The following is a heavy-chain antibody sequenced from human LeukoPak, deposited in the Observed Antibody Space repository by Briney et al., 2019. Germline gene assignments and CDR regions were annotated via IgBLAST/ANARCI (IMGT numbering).Heavy chain of an antibody. CDR1: GFTFSSYG. CDR2: IWYDGSNK. V-gene: IGHV3-33*01. CDR3: ARDPHPLVGATGADY. D-gene: IGHD1-26*01. Sequence: GRSLRLSCAASGFTFSSYGMHWVRQAPGKGLEWVAVIWYDGSNKYYADSVKGRFTISRDNSKNTLYLQMNSLRAEDTAVYYCARDPHPLVGATGADYWGQGTLVTVSP. J-gene: IGHJ4*02.